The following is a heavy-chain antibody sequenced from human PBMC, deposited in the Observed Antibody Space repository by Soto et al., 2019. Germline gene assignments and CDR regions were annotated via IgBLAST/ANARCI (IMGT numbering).Heavy chain of an antibody. CDR2: IYYSGST. J-gene: IGHJ4*02. Sequence: QVQLQESGPGLVKPSETLSLTCTVSGCSISSYYWSWIRQPPGKGLEWIGYIYYSGSTNYNPSLKSRVTISVDTAKNQFSLKLSSVTAADTAVYYCARGTGDGIDYWGQGTLVTVSS. D-gene: IGHD7-27*01. CDR3: ARGTGDGIDY. CDR1: GCSISSYY. V-gene: IGHV4-59*01.